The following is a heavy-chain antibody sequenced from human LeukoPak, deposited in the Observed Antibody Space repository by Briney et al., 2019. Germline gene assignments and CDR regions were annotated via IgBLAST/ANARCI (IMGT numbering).Heavy chain of an antibody. CDR3: AAGYCSSTSCYMYAFDI. Sequence: SETLSLTCTVSGGSVSSYYWSWIRQPPGKGLEWIGYIYTSGITNYNPSLKSRVTISVDTSKNQFSLKLSSVTAADTAVYYCAAGYCSSTSCYMYAFDIWGQGTMVTVSS. CDR1: GGSVSSYY. V-gene: IGHV4-4*09. J-gene: IGHJ3*02. CDR2: IYTSGIT. D-gene: IGHD2-2*02.